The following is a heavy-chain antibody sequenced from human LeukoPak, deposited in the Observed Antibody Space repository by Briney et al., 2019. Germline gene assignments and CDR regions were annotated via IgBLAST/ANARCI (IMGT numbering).Heavy chain of an antibody. J-gene: IGHJ3*02. V-gene: IGHV1-2*06. CDR3: ARVADIVEILGAFGI. CDR1: GYTFTGYY. Sequence: ASVKVSCKASGYTFTGYYMHWVRQAPGQGLEWMGRINPNSGGTNYAQKFQGRVTMTRDTSISTAYMELSRLRSDDTAVYYCARVADIVEILGAFGIWGQGTMVTVSS. CDR2: INPNSGGT. D-gene: IGHD2-15*01.